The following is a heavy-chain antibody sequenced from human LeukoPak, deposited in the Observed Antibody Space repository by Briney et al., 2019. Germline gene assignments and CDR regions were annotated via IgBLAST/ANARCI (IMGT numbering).Heavy chain of an antibody. V-gene: IGHV4-59*01. CDR1: GGSISNDY. CDR3: ARDLKQQLVLGAFDI. J-gene: IGHJ3*02. Sequence: SETLSLTCTVSGGSISNDYWSWIRQPPGKGLEWTGYFYYSGSTNYNPSLKSRVTISVDTSKNQFSLKLSSVTAADTAVYYCARDLKQQLVLGAFDIWGQGTVVTASS. CDR2: FYYSGST. D-gene: IGHD6-13*01.